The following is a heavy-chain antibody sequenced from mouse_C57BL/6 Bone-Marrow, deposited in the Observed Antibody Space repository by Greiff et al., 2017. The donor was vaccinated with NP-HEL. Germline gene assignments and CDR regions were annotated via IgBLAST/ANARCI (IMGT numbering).Heavy chain of an antibody. CDR2: IYPGSGST. D-gene: IGHD1-1*01. V-gene: IGHV1-55*01. CDR1: GYTFTSYW. J-gene: IGHJ2*01. CDR3: ARFHFFITTVEGDY. Sequence: QVQLPQPGAELVKPGASVKMSCKASGYTFTSYWITWVKQRPGQGLEWIGDIYPGSGSTNYNEKFKSKATLTVDTSSSTAYMQLSSLTSEYSAVYYCARFHFFITTVEGDYWGQGTTLTVSS.